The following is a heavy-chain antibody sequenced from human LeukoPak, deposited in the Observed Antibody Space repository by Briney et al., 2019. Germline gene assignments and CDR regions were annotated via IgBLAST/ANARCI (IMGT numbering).Heavy chain of an antibody. CDR3: ARGIESYGDYGY. CDR1: GGSISGSY. V-gene: IGHV4-59*01. Sequence: SETLSLTCTVSGGSISGSYWSWIRQPPGKGLEWIAYMYNSGSTNYNPSLKSRVAISIDTSKNQFSLKLSSPTAADTAIYYCARGIESYGDYGYWGQGILVTVSS. D-gene: IGHD4-17*01. CDR2: MYNSGST. J-gene: IGHJ4*02.